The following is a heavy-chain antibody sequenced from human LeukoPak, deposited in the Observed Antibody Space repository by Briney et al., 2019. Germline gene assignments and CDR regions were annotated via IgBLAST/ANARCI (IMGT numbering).Heavy chain of an antibody. D-gene: IGHD3-22*01. V-gene: IGHV1-69*04. J-gene: IGHJ5*02. Sequence: SVKVSCKASGGTFSSYAVSWVRQAPGQGLEWMGRIIPILGIANYAQKFQGRVTITADKSTGTAYMELSSLRSEDTAVYYCSRYDSSGYYSRTDNWFDPWRQGTLVTVSS. CDR2: IIPILGIA. CDR3: SRYDSSGYYSRTDNWFDP. CDR1: GGTFSSYA.